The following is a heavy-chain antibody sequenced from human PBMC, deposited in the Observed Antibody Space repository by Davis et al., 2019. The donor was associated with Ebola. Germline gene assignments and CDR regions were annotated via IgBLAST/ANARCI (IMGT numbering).Heavy chain of an antibody. V-gene: IGHV4-59*02. J-gene: IGHJ4*02. CDR1: GGSVTCHY. Sequence: SETLSLTCSVSGGSVTCHYWSRIRQPPGKGLEWIGYFFYSGNTNYNPSLMSRATISLDTSTNQVSLKLKSVTTADTAVYYCAVLAGYWGQGTLVTVSS. D-gene: IGHD2/OR15-2a*01. CDR2: FFYSGNT. CDR3: AVLAGY.